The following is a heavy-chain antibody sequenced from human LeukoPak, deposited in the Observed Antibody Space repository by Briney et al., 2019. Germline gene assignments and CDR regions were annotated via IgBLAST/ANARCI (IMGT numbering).Heavy chain of an antibody. Sequence: GGSLRLSCAASGFTFSSYAMSWVRQAPGKGLEWVSVIYSGGSTYYADSVKGRFTISRHNSKNTLYLQMNSLRAEDTAVYYCARARDCGGDCYSYAFDIWGQGTMVTVSS. CDR3: ARARDCGGDCYSYAFDI. V-gene: IGHV3-53*04. CDR1: GFTFSSYA. D-gene: IGHD2-21*02. J-gene: IGHJ3*02. CDR2: IYSGGST.